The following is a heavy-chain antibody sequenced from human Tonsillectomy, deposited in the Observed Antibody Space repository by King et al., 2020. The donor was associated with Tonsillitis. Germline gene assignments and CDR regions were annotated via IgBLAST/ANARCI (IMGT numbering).Heavy chain of an antibody. Sequence: QLVQSGPEVKKPGTSVKVSCKASGFTFTSSAVQWVRQARGQRLEWIGWIVVGSGNTNYAQKFQERVTITRDMSTSTANMELSSLRSADTAVYDCAAEGAYSSGWYDGAFDIWGQGTMVTVSS. V-gene: IGHV1-58*01. CDR2: IVVGSGNT. CDR1: GFTFTSSA. J-gene: IGHJ3*02. D-gene: IGHD6-19*01. CDR3: AAEGAYSSGWYDGAFDI.